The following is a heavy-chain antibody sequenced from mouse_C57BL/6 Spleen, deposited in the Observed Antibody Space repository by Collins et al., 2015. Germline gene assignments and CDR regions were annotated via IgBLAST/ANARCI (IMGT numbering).Heavy chain of an antibody. Sequence: QVQLQQPGAELVMPGASVKLSCKASGYTFTSYWMHWVKQRPGQGLEWIGEIDPSDSYTNYNQKFKGKSTLTVDKSSGTAYMQLSSLTSEDSAVYYCARSGRTGTPDYWGQGTTLTVSS. CDR3: ARSGRTGTPDY. CDR1: GYTFTSYW. J-gene: IGHJ2*01. D-gene: IGHD4-1*01. V-gene: IGHV1-69*01. CDR2: IDPSDSYT.